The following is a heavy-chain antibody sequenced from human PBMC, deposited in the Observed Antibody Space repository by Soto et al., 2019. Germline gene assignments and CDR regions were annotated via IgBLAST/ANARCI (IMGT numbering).Heavy chain of an antibody. CDR1: SGSISSSNW. D-gene: IGHD2-2*01. V-gene: IGHV4-4*02. CDR2: IYHSGST. CDR3: ARGGGVVPAAPGYYFDY. Sequence: QVQLQESGPGLVKPSGTLSLTCAVSSGSISSSNWWSRVRQPPGKGLEWIGEIYHSGSTNYNPSLKSRVTISVDKSKNQFSLKLSSVTAADTAVYYCARGGGVVPAAPGYYFDYWGQGTLVTVSS. J-gene: IGHJ4*02.